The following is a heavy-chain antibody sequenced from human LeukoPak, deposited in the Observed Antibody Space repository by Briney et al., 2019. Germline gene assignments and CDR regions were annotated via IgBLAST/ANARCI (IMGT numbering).Heavy chain of an antibody. J-gene: IGHJ3*02. D-gene: IGHD6-19*01. V-gene: IGHV3-23*01. CDR3: ARDRGRQAVAGTYDAFDI. CDR2: ISGSGGST. Sequence: GGSLRLSCAASRFTFSSYGMSWVRQAPGKGLEWVSAISGSGGSTYYADSVKGRFIISRDNSKKTLNLQMFRVRTEDMAVYFCARDRGRQAVAGTYDAFDIWGLGTVVTVSS. CDR1: RFTFSSYG.